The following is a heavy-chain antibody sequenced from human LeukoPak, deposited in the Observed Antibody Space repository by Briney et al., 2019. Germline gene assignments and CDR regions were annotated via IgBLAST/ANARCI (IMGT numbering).Heavy chain of an antibody. Sequence: GGSLRLSCAASGFTVSSNYMGWVRQAPGKGLEWVSVIYSDGRIHYADSVKGRFTISRDDSKNTLYLQMNSLRAEDTAVYYCARESGYSYGLAGFFDYWGQGTLVTVSS. J-gene: IGHJ4*02. CDR1: GFTVSSNY. D-gene: IGHD5-18*01. CDR3: ARESGYSYGLAGFFDY. CDR2: IYSDGRI. V-gene: IGHV3-53*01.